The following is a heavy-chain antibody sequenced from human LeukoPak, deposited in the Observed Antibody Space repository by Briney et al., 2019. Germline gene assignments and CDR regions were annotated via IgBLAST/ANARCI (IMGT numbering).Heavy chain of an antibody. Sequence: PSETLSLTCSVSGDSFTGYFWHWVRLPPGKGLEWIGYVYYSGSETDSNPSLKSRVFMSADSSKKQFSLRLTSVSAADTAVYYCARQMTTLTLGRTFDKWGQGTTVIVSS. V-gene: IGHV4-59*01. CDR3: ARQMTTLTLGRTFDK. CDR2: VYYSGSET. J-gene: IGHJ3*02. CDR1: GDSFTGYF. D-gene: IGHD4-17*01.